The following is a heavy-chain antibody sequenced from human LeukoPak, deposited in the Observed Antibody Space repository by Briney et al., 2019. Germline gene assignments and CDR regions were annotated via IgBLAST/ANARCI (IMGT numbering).Heavy chain of an antibody. Sequence: SETLSLTCTVSGGSISINSYYWGWIRQPPGKGLEWIGSIYYSGGTYYNPSLRSRLTISVDTSKNQFSLKLSSVTAADTAVYYCXXXXXXXXXXGYQSPYYYMDVWGKGTTVTVSS. CDR1: GGSISINSYY. CDR2: IYYSGGT. CDR3: XXXXXXXXXXGYQSPYYYMDV. V-gene: IGHV4-39*01. D-gene: IGHD3-22*01. J-gene: IGHJ6*03.